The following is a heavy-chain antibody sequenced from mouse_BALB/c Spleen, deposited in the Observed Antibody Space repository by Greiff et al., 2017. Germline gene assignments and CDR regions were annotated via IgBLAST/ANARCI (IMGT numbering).Heavy chain of an antibody. Sequence: EVKLLESGPSLVKPSQTLSLTCSVTGDSITSGYWNWIRKFPGNKLEYMGYISYSGSTYYNPSLKSRISITRDTSKNQYYLQLNSVTTEDTATYYCARAGDYDYDVAMDYWGQGTSVTVSS. CDR2: ISYSGST. CDR1: GDSITSGY. CDR3: ARAGDYDYDVAMDY. J-gene: IGHJ4*01. D-gene: IGHD2-4*01. V-gene: IGHV3-8*02.